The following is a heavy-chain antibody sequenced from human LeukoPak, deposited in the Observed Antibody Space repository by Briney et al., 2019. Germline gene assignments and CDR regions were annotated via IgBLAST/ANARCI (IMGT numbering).Heavy chain of an antibody. Sequence: GGSLRLSCAASGFTLSIYWMSWVRQAPGKGLEWLANIKRDGSEKNYVDSVKGRFTISRDNAKNSLYLQMNSLRAEDTAVYYCARDFPYYYDTSGYHFDYWGQGTLVTVSS. CDR1: GFTLSIYW. D-gene: IGHD3-22*01. J-gene: IGHJ4*02. CDR2: IKRDGSEK. CDR3: ARDFPYYYDTSGYHFDY. V-gene: IGHV3-7*01.